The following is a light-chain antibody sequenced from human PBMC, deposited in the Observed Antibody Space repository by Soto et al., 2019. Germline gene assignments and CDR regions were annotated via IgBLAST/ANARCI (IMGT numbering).Light chain of an antibody. V-gene: IGLV3-1*01. Sequence: SYELTQPPSVSVSPGQTASITCSGDKLGNKYVCWYQQRPGQSPLLVIYQDTKRPSGIPERFSGSNSGNTATLTISGTQAMDEADYYCQAWDTGSVVFGGGTKLTVL. CDR2: QDT. CDR3: QAWDTGSVV. CDR1: KLGNKY. J-gene: IGLJ2*01.